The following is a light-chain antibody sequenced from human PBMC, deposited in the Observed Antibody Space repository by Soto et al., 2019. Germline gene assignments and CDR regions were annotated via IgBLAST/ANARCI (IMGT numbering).Light chain of an antibody. CDR2: ENN. CDR3: QSYDSSLSGYV. J-gene: IGLJ1*01. CDR1: SSNIGAVYE. Sequence: QSVLTQPHSVSEAPGQRVTISCTGSSSNIGAVYEAHWYQQVPGTAPKLLIYENNNRPSGVTDRFSGSKSGPSASLALTGLQAEDEAEYYCQSYDSSLSGYVFGTGTKLTVL. V-gene: IGLV1-40*01.